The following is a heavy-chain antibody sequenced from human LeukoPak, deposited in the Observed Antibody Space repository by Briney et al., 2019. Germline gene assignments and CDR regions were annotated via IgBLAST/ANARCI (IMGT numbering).Heavy chain of an antibody. CDR1: GYSLSRGYY. CDR3: VRSAEAELDY. J-gene: IGHJ4*02. Sequence: SETLSLTCADSGYSLSRGYYWGWFRQPPGKGLEWIGSIYHSGSTYYNPSLKSRVTISVDTSKNQCSLKLSSVAAADTAVYYCVRSAEAELDYSGQGTLVTVSS. CDR2: IYHSGST. V-gene: IGHV4-38-2*01.